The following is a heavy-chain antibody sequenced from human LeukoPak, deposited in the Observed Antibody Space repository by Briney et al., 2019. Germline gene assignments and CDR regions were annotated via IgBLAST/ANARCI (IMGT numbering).Heavy chain of an antibody. J-gene: IGHJ4*02. V-gene: IGHV3-7*04. CDR3: ARENYFDY. CDR2: IKPDGSEK. CDR1: GFTFSRFW. Sequence: GGSLRLSCAAPGFTFSRFWMGWVRQAPGKGLEWVANIKPDGSEKNYGDSVRGRFTISRDNARNSLYLQMNSLRAEDTAVYYCARENYFDYWGQGTLVTVSS.